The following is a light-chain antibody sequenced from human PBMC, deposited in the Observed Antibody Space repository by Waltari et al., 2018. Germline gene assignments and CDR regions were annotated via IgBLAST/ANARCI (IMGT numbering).Light chain of an antibody. Sequence: QPALTQPASVSGSPGQSLTISCTGTRRNIGAYDLVAWYHQVPGERPKLIIYDVKYPPSVVSGRFSGSKSGNTASLIISDLQAEDEGDYYCSSYSAFRIVVFGGGTRVTVL. CDR3: SSYSAFRIVV. CDR1: RRNIGAYDL. V-gene: IGLV2-23*02. CDR2: DVK. J-gene: IGLJ2*01.